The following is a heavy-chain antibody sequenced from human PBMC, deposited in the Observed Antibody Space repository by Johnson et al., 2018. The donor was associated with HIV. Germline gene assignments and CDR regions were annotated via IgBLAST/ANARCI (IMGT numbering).Heavy chain of an antibody. CDR1: GFTFSSYD. CDR3: ALSGGAAAYDAFDI. V-gene: IGHV3-74*02. D-gene: IGHD6-13*01. Sequence: VQLVESGGGVVRPGGSLRLSCAASGFTFSSYDMHWVRQATGKGLEWVSGINSDGSTTSYADSVKGRFTISRDNAKNTLYLQMNRLRAEDTAVYYCALSGGAAAYDAFDIWGQGTMVTVSS. J-gene: IGHJ3*02. CDR2: INSDGSTT.